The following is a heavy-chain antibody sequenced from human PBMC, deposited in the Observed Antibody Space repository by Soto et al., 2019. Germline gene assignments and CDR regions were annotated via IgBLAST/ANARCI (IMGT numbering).Heavy chain of an antibody. CDR2: ISRDGTNK. CDR1: GFTFRSYA. Sequence: LRLSCAASGFTFRSYAIHWVRQAPGKGLEWVAVISRDGTNKYYVDSVKGRFTISRDNSKDTVYLQMNSLRDEDSAMFYCARSRSGAVADSFDFWGQGTLVTVSS. J-gene: IGHJ4*02. D-gene: IGHD3-10*01. CDR3: ARSRSGAVADSFDF. V-gene: IGHV3-30*04.